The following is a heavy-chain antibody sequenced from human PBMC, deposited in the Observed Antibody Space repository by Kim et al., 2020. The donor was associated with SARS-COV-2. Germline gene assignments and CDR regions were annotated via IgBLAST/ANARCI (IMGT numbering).Heavy chain of an antibody. V-gene: IGHV3-30-3*01. CDR3: AGEGGAHGTFDI. Sequence: GGSLRLSCAASGFTFSSYAMHWVRQAPGKGLEWVAVISYDGSNKYYADSVKGRFTISRDNSKNTLYLQMNSLRAEDTAVYYCAGEGGAHGTFDIWGQGTMVTVSS. D-gene: IGHD3-16*01. J-gene: IGHJ3*02. CDR1: GFTFSSYA. CDR2: ISYDGSNK.